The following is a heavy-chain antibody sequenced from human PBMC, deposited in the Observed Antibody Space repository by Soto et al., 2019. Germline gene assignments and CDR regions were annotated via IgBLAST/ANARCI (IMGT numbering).Heavy chain of an antibody. CDR2: IIPICGTP. CDR3: AGGVWRGYSEYYYGMDV. D-gene: IGHD3-3*01. J-gene: IGHJ6*02. V-gene: IGHV1-69*13. CDR1: GGTFISYS. Sequence: SVKVSCKVFGGTFISYSFSWVLQSPLQGPEWMGGIIPICGTPNYAQNFQGRVTITADGSTSTADMELSSLRSGDTAVYYCAGGVWRGYSEYYYGMDVWGQGTTFTVSS.